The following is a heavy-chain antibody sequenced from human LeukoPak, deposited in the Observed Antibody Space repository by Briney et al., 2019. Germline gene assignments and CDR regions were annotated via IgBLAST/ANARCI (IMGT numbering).Heavy chain of an antibody. J-gene: IGHJ6*02. V-gene: IGHV1-18*01. CDR2: ISAYNGNT. Sequence: ASVKVSCKASGYTCTSYGISWVRQAPGQGLEWIGWISAYNGNTNYAQKLPGRVTMTTVTSTSTAYMELRSLRSDATAVYYCARVEVVVVPAANSYYYGMDVWGQGTTVTVSS. CDR3: ARVEVVVVPAANSYYYGMDV. CDR1: GYTCTSYG. D-gene: IGHD2-2*01.